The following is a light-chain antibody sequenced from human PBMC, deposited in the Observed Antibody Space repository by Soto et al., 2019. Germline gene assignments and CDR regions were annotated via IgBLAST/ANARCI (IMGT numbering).Light chain of an antibody. Sequence: QSALTQPASVSGSPGQSITISCTGSSSDIGYGYVSWYQQHPGKAPKVMIYENSNRPLGVSARFSGSKSVNTASLTISGLQAEDEADYYCSSYTSSSTFVFGSGTKLTVL. J-gene: IGLJ1*01. CDR1: SSDIGYGY. V-gene: IGLV2-14*01. CDR2: ENS. CDR3: SSYTSSSTFV.